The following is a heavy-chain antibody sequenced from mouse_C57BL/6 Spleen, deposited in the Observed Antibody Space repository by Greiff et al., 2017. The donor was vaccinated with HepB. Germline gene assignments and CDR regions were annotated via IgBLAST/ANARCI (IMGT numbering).Heavy chain of an antibody. Sequence: VQLQQSGAELVKPGASVKISCKASGYAFSSYWMNWVKQRPGKGLEWIGQIYPGDGDTNYNGKFKGKATLTADKSSSTAYMQLSSLTSEDSAVYFCARTAITTVAYFDYWGQGTTLTVSS. J-gene: IGHJ2*01. V-gene: IGHV1-80*01. D-gene: IGHD1-1*01. CDR2: IYPGDGDT. CDR3: ARTAITTVAYFDY. CDR1: GYAFSSYW.